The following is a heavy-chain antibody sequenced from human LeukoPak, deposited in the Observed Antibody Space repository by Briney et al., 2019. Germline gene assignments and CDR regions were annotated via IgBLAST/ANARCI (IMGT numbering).Heavy chain of an antibody. CDR1: GYTFTSYA. Sequence: ASVKVSCKASGYTFTSYAMHWVRQAPGQRLEWMGGIIPIFGTANYAQKFQGRVTITADKSTSTAYMELSSLRSEDTAVYYCARVLIDYYDSSGYKRLYFDYWGQGTLVTVSS. J-gene: IGHJ4*02. CDR2: IIPIFGTA. V-gene: IGHV1-69*06. CDR3: ARVLIDYYDSSGYKRLYFDY. D-gene: IGHD3-22*01.